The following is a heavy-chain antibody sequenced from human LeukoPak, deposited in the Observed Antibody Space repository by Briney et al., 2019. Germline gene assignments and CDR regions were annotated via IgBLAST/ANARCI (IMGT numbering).Heavy chain of an antibody. Sequence: GASVKVSCKASGGTFSSYAISWVRQAPGQGLEWMGRIIPILGIANYAQKFQGRVTITADKSTSTAYMELSSLRSEDTAVYYRARCSGYSYGYAPDYWGQGTLVTVSS. CDR3: ARCSGYSYGYAPDY. J-gene: IGHJ4*02. CDR2: IIPILGIA. V-gene: IGHV1-69*04. D-gene: IGHD5-18*01. CDR1: GGTFSSYA.